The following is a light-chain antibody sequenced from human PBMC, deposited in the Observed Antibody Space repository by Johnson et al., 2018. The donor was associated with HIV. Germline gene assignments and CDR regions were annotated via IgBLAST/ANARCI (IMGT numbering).Light chain of an antibody. CDR2: DNN. J-gene: IGLJ1*01. CDR3: GTWDSSLSAGPYV. V-gene: IGLV1-51*01. Sequence: QPVLTQPPSVSAAPGQTVTISCSGSSSNVGSSFVSWYRQVPGTAPKLLIYDNNKRPSGIPDRFSGSKSGTSATLGITGLQTGDEADYYCGTWDSSLSAGPYVFGTGTKVTVL. CDR1: SSNVGSSF.